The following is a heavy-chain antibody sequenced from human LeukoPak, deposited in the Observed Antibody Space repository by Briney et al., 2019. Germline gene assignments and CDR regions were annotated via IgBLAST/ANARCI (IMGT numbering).Heavy chain of an antibody. J-gene: IGHJ4*02. Sequence: GASVKVSCKASGYTFTSYDINWVRQATGQGLEWMGWMNPNSGNTGYAQKFQGRVTMTRNTSISTAYMELSRLRSEDTAVYYCARGIRGRRTFDYWGQGTLVTVSS. CDR1: GYTFTSYD. V-gene: IGHV1-8*01. CDR2: MNPNSGNT. D-gene: IGHD3-16*01. CDR3: ARGIRGRRTFDY.